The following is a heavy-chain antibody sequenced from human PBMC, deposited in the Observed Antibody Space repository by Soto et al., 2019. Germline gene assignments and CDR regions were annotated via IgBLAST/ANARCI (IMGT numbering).Heavy chain of an antibody. CDR1: GFTFSSYW. D-gene: IGHD3-22*01. Sequence: GGSLRLSCAASGFTFSSYWMSWVRQAPGKGLEWVANIKQDGSEKYYVDSVKGRFTISRDNAKNSLYLQMNSLRAEDTAVYYCARPIVVVTITGLGYWGQGTLVTVYS. CDR2: IKQDGSEK. J-gene: IGHJ4*02. CDR3: ARPIVVVTITGLGY. V-gene: IGHV3-7*01.